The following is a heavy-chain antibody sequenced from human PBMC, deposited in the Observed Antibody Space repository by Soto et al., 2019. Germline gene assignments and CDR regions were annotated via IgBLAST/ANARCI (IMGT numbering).Heavy chain of an antibody. J-gene: IGHJ6*02. CDR1: GDSITGDNW. CDR2: IHHSGAT. V-gene: IGHV4-4*02. CDR3: ATQGFYRMGV. Sequence: VQLQESGPGLVQPSGTLSLTCAVSGDSITGDNWWSWVRQPPGKGLEWIGEIHHSGATNYNPSLKSRVTISVDKSKKQFSLKLNSVTAADTAMFYCATQGFYRMGVWGRGTTVTVSS.